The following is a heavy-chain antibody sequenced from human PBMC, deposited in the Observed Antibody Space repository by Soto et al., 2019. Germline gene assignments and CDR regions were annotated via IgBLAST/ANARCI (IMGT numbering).Heavy chain of an antibody. CDR3: TGFGGNSV. CDR1: GFTVTNNH. V-gene: IGHV3-53*01. Sequence: EVQVVESGGGLTQPGGSLRLSCAVSGFTVTNNHVTWVRQSTGKGLECVSVIWNNGRTSYADSVKGRFTISRDNSKNTVYLQMKSLRAEDTAMYYCTGFGGNSVWGQGTLVTVSS. CDR2: IWNNGRT. J-gene: IGHJ4*02. D-gene: IGHD2-21*02.